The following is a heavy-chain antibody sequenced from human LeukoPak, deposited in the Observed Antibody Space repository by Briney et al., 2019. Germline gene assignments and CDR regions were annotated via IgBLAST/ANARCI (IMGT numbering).Heavy chain of an antibody. D-gene: IGHD6-19*01. CDR3: ARHPISRLYSSGWYEFGNWFDP. V-gene: IGHV4-4*07. CDR1: GASISSYY. CDR2: IYSSRS. J-gene: IGHJ5*02. Sequence: SETLSLTCTVAGASISSYYWSWIRQPAGKGLEWIGRIYSSRSIYNPSLKSRVTMSVDTSKNQFSLKLSSVTAADTAVYYCARHPISRLYSSGWYEFGNWFDPWGQGTLVTVSS.